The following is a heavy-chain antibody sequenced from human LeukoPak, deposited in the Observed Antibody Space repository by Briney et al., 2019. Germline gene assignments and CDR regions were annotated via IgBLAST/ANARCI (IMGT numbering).Heavy chain of an antibody. CDR3: AREWDTSSFDPRASGDY. J-gene: IGHJ4*02. CDR1: GYSISSGYY. Sequence: PSETLSLTCTVSGYSISSGYYWGWIRQPPGKGLEWIGSIYHSGSTYYNPSLKSRVTISLDTSKHQFSLKLTSVTAADTAVYYCAREWDTSSFDPRASGDYWGQGTPVTVSS. V-gene: IGHV4-38-2*02. D-gene: IGHD3-9*01. CDR2: IYHSGST.